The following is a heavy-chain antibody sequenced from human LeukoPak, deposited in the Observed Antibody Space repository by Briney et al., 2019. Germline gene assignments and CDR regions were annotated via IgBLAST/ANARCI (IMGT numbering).Heavy chain of an antibody. CDR2: ISYDGRNT. J-gene: IGHJ4*02. D-gene: IGHD2-21*02. Sequence: GSLRLSCAASGFTFSSYGMHWVRQAPGKGPEGVAVISYDGRNTYYVDSVKGRFTISRDNSKNKLYLQMSSLRAEDTAVYYCAKDAHLVTTIDYWGQGTLVTVSS. CDR1: GFTFSSYG. V-gene: IGHV3-30*18. CDR3: AKDAHLVTTIDY.